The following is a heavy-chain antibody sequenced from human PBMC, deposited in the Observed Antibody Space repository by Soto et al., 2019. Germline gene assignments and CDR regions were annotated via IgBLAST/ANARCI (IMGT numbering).Heavy chain of an antibody. CDR1: GGSISSSNW. Sequence: SETLSLTCAVSGGSISSSNWWTWVRLPPGKGLEWIGEIYPSGITNYSPSLKSRVTMSVDKSKNQFSLKLNSVTAAHTAMYYCAREAYRRGATHTFYDYWGQGTLVTVSS. D-gene: IGHD1-26*01. V-gene: IGHV4-4*02. J-gene: IGHJ4*02. CDR2: IYPSGIT. CDR3: AREAYRRGATHTFYDY.